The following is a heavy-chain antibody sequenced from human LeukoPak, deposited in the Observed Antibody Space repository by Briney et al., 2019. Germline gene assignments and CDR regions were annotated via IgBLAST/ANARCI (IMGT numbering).Heavy chain of an antibody. D-gene: IGHD3-16*02. CDR2: IYTSGST. V-gene: IGHV4-4*07. Sequence: KASETLSLTCTVSGGSISSYYWNWIRQPAGKGLEWIGRIYTSGSTNYNPSLKSRVTMSVDTSKNQFSLKLSSVTAADTAVYYCARGVYDYVWGSYRYPFDYWGQGTLVTVSS. J-gene: IGHJ4*02. CDR1: GGSISSYY. CDR3: ARGVYDYVWGSYRYPFDY.